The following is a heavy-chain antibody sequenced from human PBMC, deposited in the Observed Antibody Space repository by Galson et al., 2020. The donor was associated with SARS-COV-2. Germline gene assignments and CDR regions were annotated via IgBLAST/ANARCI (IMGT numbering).Heavy chain of an antibody. CDR1: GGSISSGPHS. CDR3: ARGYYHAWGGYFSRRGPVDYYYYAMDV. Sequence: SETLSLTCTVSGGSISSGPHSWYWIRQPAGKGLEWIGHVYISGSTDYNPSLKSRATISFDASKNQFSLKLSSVTAEDTAVYYGARGYYHAWGGYFSRRGPVDYYYYAMDVWGQGTTFIVS. J-gene: IGHJ6*02. CDR2: VYISGST. D-gene: IGHD3-16*01. V-gene: IGHV4-61*09.